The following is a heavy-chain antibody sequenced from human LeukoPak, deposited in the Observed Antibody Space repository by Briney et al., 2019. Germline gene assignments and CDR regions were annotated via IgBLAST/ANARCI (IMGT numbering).Heavy chain of an antibody. J-gene: IGHJ6*02. CDR1: GFAFSSYN. Sequence: GGSLRLSCAASGFAFSSYNMDWVRQAPGKGLEWISYIGSSGSPTHYADSVGGRFTISRDNAKNSLYLQMNSLRDEDTAVYFCARRPYSDTSGRLSDVWGQGTTVTVSS. CDR2: IGSSGSPT. CDR3: ARRPYSDTSGRLSDV. V-gene: IGHV3-48*02. D-gene: IGHD3-22*01.